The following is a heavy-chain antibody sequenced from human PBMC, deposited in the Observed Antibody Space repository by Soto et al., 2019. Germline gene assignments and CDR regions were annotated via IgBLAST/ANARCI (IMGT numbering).Heavy chain of an antibody. CDR1: GFTFSSYE. V-gene: IGHV3-48*03. J-gene: IGHJ4*02. Sequence: GGSLRLSCVASGFTFSSYEMNWVRQAPGEGLEWVSYIGSFASPIYYADSVKGRFTVSRDNAENLLYLQMDSLTAEDTAIYYCARASLVGALDSWGQGTLVTVSS. CDR2: IGSFASPI. D-gene: IGHD1-26*01. CDR3: ARASLVGALDS.